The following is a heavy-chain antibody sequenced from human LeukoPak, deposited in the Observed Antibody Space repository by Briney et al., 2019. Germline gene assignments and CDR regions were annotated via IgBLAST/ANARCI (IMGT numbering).Heavy chain of an antibody. CDR1: GFTFSSYS. J-gene: IGHJ4*02. D-gene: IGHD6-6*01. V-gene: IGHV3-21*01. CDR3: ARDTFIAARQRFDY. Sequence: GGSLRLSCAASGFTFSSYSMNWVRQAPGKGLEWVSSISSSSSYIYYADSVKGRFTISRDNAKNSLCLQMNSLRAEDTAVYYCARDTFIAARQRFDYWGQGTLVTVSS. CDR2: ISSSSSYI.